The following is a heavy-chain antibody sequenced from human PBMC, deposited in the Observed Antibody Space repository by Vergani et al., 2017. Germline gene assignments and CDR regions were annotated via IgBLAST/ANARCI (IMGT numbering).Heavy chain of an antibody. V-gene: IGHV4-34*01. J-gene: IGHJ5*02. CDR1: GGSFSGYY. CDR3: ARGGDVLRYVDGATSLDGFDP. Sequence: QVQLQQWGAGLLKPSETLSLTCAVYGGSFSGYYWSWIRQPPGKGLEWSGEIKHSGSTNYNPSLKSRVTISVDTSKNQFSLKLSSVTAADTAVYDCARGGDVLRYVDGATSLDGFDPWGQGTLVTVSS. D-gene: IGHD3-9*01. CDR2: IKHSGST.